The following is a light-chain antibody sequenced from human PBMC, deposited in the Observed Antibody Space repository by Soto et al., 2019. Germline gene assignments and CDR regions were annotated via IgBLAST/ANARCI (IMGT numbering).Light chain of an antibody. CDR3: QHYNSYSEA. V-gene: IGKV1-5*03. Sequence: DIHMTQSPSTLSGSVGDRVTITCRASHTISSWLAWYQQKPGKAPKLLIYKASTLKSGVPSRFSGSGSGTEFTLTISSLQPDDFETYYCQHYNSYSEAFGQGTKV. CDR2: KAS. J-gene: IGKJ1*01. CDR1: HTISSW.